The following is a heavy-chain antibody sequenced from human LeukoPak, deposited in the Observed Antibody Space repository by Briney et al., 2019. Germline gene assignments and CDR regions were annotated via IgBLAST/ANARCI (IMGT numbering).Heavy chain of an antibody. J-gene: IGHJ5*02. Sequence: GGSLRLSCAASGFTFSSYSMNWVRQAPGKGLEWVSSISSSSSYIYYADSVKGRFTISRDNAKNSLYLQMNSLRAEDTAVYYCAKDRSLGITSWFDPWGQGTLVTVSS. CDR1: GFTFSSYS. CDR3: AKDRSLGITSWFDP. D-gene: IGHD3-22*01. V-gene: IGHV3-21*04. CDR2: ISSSSSYI.